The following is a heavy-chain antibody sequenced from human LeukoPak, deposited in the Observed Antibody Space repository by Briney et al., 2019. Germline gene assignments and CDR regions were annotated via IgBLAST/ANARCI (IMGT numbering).Heavy chain of an antibody. CDR2: IIPIFGTA. CDR3: AGSYSGSYHPAGWFDP. Sequence: SVKVSCKASGGTFSSYAISWVRQAPGQGLEWMGGIIPIFGTANYAQKFQGRVTITADESTSTAYMELSSLRSEDTAVYYCAGSYSGSYHPAGWFDPWGQGTVVTVSS. CDR1: GGTFSSYA. D-gene: IGHD1-26*01. V-gene: IGHV1-69*13. J-gene: IGHJ5*02.